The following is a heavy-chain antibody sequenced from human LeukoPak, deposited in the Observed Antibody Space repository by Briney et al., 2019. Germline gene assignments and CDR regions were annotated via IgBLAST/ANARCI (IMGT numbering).Heavy chain of an antibody. CDR3: ARDFRGATEFDY. J-gene: IGHJ4*02. CDR1: GFTFSSYA. Sequence: GGSLRLSCAASGFTFSSYAMHWVRQAPGKGLEWVAVISYDGSNKYYADSVKGRFTISRDNSKNTLYLQMNSLRAEDTAVYYCARDFRGATEFDYWGQGTLVTVSS. V-gene: IGHV3-30*04. CDR2: ISYDGSNK. D-gene: IGHD1-26*01.